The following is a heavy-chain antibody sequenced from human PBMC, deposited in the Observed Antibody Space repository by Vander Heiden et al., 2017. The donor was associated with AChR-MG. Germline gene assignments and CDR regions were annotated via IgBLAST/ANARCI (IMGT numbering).Heavy chain of an antibody. CDR3: AKGGGTAHCSSVTCFFSYFDY. D-gene: IGHD2-2*01. J-gene: IGHJ4*02. CDR1: GFNFAADG. CDR2: NPYAGNNE. Sequence: QVQLVESGGGVVQPGGSLRLSCAASGFNFAADGIHGVRQAPGKGLEWVAFNPYAGNNEYYIDSVKGRFTLYRDNSKNTLYLQMNSLRPDDTAVYYCAKGGGTAHCSSVTCFFSYFDYWGQGTQVTVSS. V-gene: IGHV3-30*02.